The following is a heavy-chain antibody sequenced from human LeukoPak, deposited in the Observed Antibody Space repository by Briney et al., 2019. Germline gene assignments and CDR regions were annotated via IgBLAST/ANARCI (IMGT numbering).Heavy chain of an antibody. V-gene: IGHV4-59*04. CDR1: GGSISSYY. CDR2: IYYSGST. Sequence: PSETLSLTCTVSGGSISSYYWSWIRQPPGKGLEWIGTIYYSGSTYYNPSLQSRVTMSVDTSKNQFSLKLSSVTAADTAVYYCARQGHYSSGIDYWGQGTLVTVSS. D-gene: IGHD6-19*01. CDR3: ARQGHYSSGIDY. J-gene: IGHJ4*02.